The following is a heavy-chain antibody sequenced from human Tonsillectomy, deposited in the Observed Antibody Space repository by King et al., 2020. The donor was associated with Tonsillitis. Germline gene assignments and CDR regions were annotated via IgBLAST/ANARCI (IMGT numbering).Heavy chain of an antibody. CDR3: ARDRLPAAGNFSGMDV. CDR2: ISSGSSYI. D-gene: IGHD6-13*01. Sequence: VQLVESGGGLVKPGGSLRLSCAASGFTFSNYNMNWVRQAPGKGLEWVASISSGSSYIYYADSVKGRFTISRDNAKKSLFLQMNSLRAEDTAVYYCARDRLPAAGNFSGMDVWGQGTTVTVSS. J-gene: IGHJ6*02. CDR1: GFTFSNYN. V-gene: IGHV3-21*01.